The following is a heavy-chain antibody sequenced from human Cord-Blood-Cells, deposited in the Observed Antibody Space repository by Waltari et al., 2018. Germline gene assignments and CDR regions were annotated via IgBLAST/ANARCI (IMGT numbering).Heavy chain of an antibody. CDR3: ATLGSYHDAFDI. V-gene: IGHV1-24*01. D-gene: IGHD1-26*01. CDR2: FDPEDGET. Sequence: QVQLVQSGAEVKKPGASVMVSCQVSGYTLTELSMHWVRQAPGKGLEWMGGFDPEDGETIYAQKFQGRVTMTEDTSTDTAYMELSSLRSEDTAVYYCATLGSYHDAFDIWGQGTMVTVSS. J-gene: IGHJ3*02. CDR1: GYTLTELS.